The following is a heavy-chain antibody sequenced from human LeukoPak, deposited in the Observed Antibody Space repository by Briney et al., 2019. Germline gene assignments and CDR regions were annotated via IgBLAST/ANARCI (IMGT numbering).Heavy chain of an antibody. V-gene: IGHV4-59*01. CDR3: ARESNWGPWV. CDR2: IYYSGST. J-gene: IGHJ4*02. CDR1: GGSISSYY. D-gene: IGHD7-27*01. Sequence: SETLSLTCTVSGGSISSYYWTWIRQPPGKGLEWIGYIYYSGSTNYNPSLKSRVTMSVDMSKNQFSLKLSSVTAADTAVYYCARESNWGPWVWGQGTLVTVSS.